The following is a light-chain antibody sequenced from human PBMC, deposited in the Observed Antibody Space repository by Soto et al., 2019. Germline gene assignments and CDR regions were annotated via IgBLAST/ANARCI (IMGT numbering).Light chain of an antibody. Sequence: DIQLTQSPSSLSASVGDRVTITCRASQNIRNYLNWYQQKPGKVPNLLIYGASNLQSGVPSRFSGSGSETDFTLPINNLQPEDLATYYCQQSYTAVFTFGPGTKVDIK. V-gene: IGKV1-39*01. CDR3: QQSYTAVFT. CDR1: QNIRNY. CDR2: GAS. J-gene: IGKJ3*01.